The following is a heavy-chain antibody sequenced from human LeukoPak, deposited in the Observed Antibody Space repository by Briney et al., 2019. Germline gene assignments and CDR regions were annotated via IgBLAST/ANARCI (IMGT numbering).Heavy chain of an antibody. D-gene: IGHD6-13*01. CDR3: GRQTTAASIAATAY. Sequence: PSETLSLTCTVSGGSISSSSYYWGWIRQPPGKGLEWIGSIYYSGNTYYNPSLKSRVSMSLDTSRNQFSLKLNFVTAADTAVYYCGRQTTAASIAATAYWGQGTLVTVSS. J-gene: IGHJ4*02. CDR2: IYYSGNT. CDR1: GGSISSSSYY. V-gene: IGHV4-39*07.